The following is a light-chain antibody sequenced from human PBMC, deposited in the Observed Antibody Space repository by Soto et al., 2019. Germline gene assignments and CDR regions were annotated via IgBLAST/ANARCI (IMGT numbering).Light chain of an antibody. Sequence: QSVLTQPASVSGSPGQSITISCTGTYSDVGRYNFVSWYQQYPGKAPKLMIYEDSKWPSGISNRFSGSKSGNTASLTISGLQAEDEADYYCCSYAGGTSVVFGGGTKLTVL. V-gene: IGLV2-23*01. CDR3: CSYAGGTSVV. CDR1: YSDVGRYNF. CDR2: EDS. J-gene: IGLJ2*01.